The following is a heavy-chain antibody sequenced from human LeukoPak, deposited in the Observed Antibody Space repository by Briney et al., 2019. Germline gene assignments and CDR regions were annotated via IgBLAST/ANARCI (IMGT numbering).Heavy chain of an antibody. J-gene: IGHJ4*02. Sequence: PSETLSLTCTVSGGSISSYYWSWIRQPPGKGLEWIGYTHYSGSTKYNPSLKSRLTISVDSSKNQFSLKLSSVTAADTAVYYCARVNYYDSSGYPLWGQGTLVTVSS. CDR1: GGSISSYY. CDR3: ARVNYYDSSGYPL. CDR2: THYSGST. V-gene: IGHV4-59*12. D-gene: IGHD3-22*01.